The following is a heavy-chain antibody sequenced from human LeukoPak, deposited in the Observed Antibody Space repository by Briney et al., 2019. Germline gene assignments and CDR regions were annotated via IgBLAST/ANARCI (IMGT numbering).Heavy chain of an antibody. CDR2: IYYSGST. J-gene: IGHJ4*02. CDR3: ARLSGYSSGHYYSDY. Sequence: SETLSLTCTVSGGSISSGDYYWSWIRQPRGKGLEWIGYIYYSGSTYYNPSRKSRVTISGDTSKNQFSLKLSSVTAADTAVYYCARLSGYSSGHYYSDYWGQGTLVTVSS. V-gene: IGHV4-30-4*02. CDR1: GGSISSGDYY. D-gene: IGHD3-22*01.